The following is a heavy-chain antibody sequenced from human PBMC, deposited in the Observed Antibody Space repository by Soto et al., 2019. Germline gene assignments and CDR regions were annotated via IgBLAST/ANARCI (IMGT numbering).Heavy chain of an antibody. D-gene: IGHD5-18*01. CDR1: GFSVTNSY. CDR2: LYSSGTP. CDR3: ARDWSKFSYNYPYYYAMDA. J-gene: IGHJ6*02. V-gene: IGHV3-53*02. Sequence: EVQLVETGGGLIQPGGSLRLSCTVSGFSVTNSYINWVRQAPGKGLEWVSILYSSGTPYYADSVRGRFTVSRDDSKNTLFLHLNSLRADDTAVYYCARDWSKFSYNYPYYYAMDAWGQGTTVTVSS.